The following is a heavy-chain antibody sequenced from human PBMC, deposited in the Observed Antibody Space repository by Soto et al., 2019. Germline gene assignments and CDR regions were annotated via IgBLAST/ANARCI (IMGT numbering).Heavy chain of an antibody. CDR2: ISAYNGNT. CDR3: ARDSHPYCTNGVCYKDY. D-gene: IGHD2-8*01. CDR1: GYTFTSYG. J-gene: IGHJ4*02. Sequence: ASVKVSSKASGYTFTSYGISWVRQAPGQGLEWMGWISAYNGNTNYAQKLQGRVTMTTDTSTSTAYMELRSLRSDDTAVYYCARDSHPYCTNGVCYKDYWGQGTLVTVSS. V-gene: IGHV1-18*04.